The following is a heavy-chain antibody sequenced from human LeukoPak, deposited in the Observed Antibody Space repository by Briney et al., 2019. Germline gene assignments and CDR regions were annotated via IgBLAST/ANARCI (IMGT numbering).Heavy chain of an antibody. CDR2: IWYDGTNK. CDR1: GSTFSSYG. J-gene: IGHJ4*02. V-gene: IGHV3-30*02. D-gene: IGHD6-13*01. Sequence: PGGSLRLSCAASGSTFSSYGMHWVRQAPGKGLEWVAFIWYDGTNKYYADSVKGRFTISRDNSKSTLYLQMNSLRAEDTAVYYCAKEPSSGYIFDYWGQGTLVTVSS. CDR3: AKEPSSGYIFDY.